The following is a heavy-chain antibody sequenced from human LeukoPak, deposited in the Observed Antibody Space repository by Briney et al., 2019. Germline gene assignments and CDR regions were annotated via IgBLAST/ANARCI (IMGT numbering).Heavy chain of an antibody. V-gene: IGHV4-59*12. CDR3: ARGGLRYYDFWSGYYGSYMDV. CDR1: GGSISSYY. CDR2: IYYSGST. D-gene: IGHD3-3*01. Sequence: SETLSLTCTVSGGSISSYYWSWIRQPPGKGLEWIGYIYYSGSTNYNPSLKSRVTISVDTSKNQFSLKLSSVTAADTAVYYCARGGLRYYDFWSGYYGSYMDVWGKGTTVTVSS. J-gene: IGHJ6*03.